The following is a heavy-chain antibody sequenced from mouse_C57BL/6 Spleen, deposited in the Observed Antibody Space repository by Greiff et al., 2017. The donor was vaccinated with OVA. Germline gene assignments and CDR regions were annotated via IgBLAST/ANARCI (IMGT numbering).Heavy chain of an antibody. D-gene: IGHD1-1*01. J-gene: IGHJ1*03. CDR2: IWSGGST. CDR1: GFSLTSYG. V-gene: IGHV2-2*01. Sequence: VKVVESGPGLVQPSQSLSITCTVSGFSLTSYGVHWVRQSPGKGLEWLGVIWSGGSTDYNAAFISRLSISKDNSKSQVFFKMNSLQADDTAIYYCARAVVADWYFDVWGTGTTVTVSS. CDR3: ARAVVADWYFDV.